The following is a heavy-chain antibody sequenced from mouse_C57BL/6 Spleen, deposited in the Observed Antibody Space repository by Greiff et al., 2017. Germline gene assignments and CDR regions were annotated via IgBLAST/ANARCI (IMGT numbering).Heavy chain of an antibody. Sequence: QVQLQQSGAELVRPGASVTLSCKASGYTFTDYEMHWVKQTPVHGLEWIGAIDPETGGTAYNQKFKGKAILTADKSSSTAYMELRSLTSEDSAVYYCTRKGDSSGYPLDYWGQGTTLTVSS. CDR3: TRKGDSSGYPLDY. CDR2: IDPETGGT. V-gene: IGHV1-15*01. CDR1: GYTFTDYE. D-gene: IGHD3-2*02. J-gene: IGHJ2*01.